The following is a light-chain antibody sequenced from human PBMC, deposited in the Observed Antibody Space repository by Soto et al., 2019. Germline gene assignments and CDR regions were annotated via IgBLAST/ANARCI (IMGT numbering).Light chain of an antibody. CDR3: QEYSGWPPMYT. V-gene: IGKV3-15*01. J-gene: IGKJ2*01. Sequence: EIVMTQSPATLSVSPGERATLSCRAGQSVSNNLAWYQQKPGQAPRLLIFAASARATGIPARFSGSGSGTDFTLTISSLQSGDFAIYYCQEYSGWPPMYTFGQGTRLEIK. CDR2: AAS. CDR1: QSVSNN.